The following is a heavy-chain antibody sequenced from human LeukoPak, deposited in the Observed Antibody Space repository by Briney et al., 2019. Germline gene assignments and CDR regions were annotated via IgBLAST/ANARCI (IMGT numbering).Heavy chain of an antibody. CDR2: IYYSGST. J-gene: IGHJ4*02. CDR3: ACKEYYNTGPDY. Sequence: SETLSLTCTVSGDSVSSGSYYWSWIRQPPGKGLEWIGYIYYSGSTYYNPSLKSRVIMSVDTSKNQFSLTLTSLTVADTAVYYCACKEYYNTGPDYWGQGTLVTVSS. CDR1: GDSVSSGSYY. V-gene: IGHV4-39*01. D-gene: IGHD3-10*01.